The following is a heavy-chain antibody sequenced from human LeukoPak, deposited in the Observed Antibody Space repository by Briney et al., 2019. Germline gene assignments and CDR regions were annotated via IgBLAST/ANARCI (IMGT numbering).Heavy chain of an antibody. J-gene: IGHJ4*02. Sequence: ARSLRLSSAASGFTLSSYGMHWVRQAPGKGLECVAATSHDGSNKYYADSVRGRFTISRDNSKNTVYLQINSLRAEDTAVYYCAKEEYYESSAWVGDYWGQGTLVTVSS. CDR2: TSHDGSNK. D-gene: IGHD3-3*01. V-gene: IGHV3-30*18. CDR3: AKEEYYESSAWVGDY. CDR1: GFTLSSYG.